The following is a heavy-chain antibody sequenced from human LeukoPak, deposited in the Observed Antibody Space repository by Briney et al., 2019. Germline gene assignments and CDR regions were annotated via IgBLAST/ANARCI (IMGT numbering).Heavy chain of an antibody. V-gene: IGHV3-48*02. CDR1: GFTFSSYS. D-gene: IGHD5-12*01. CDR2: ISVLSDSI. J-gene: IGHJ4*02. CDR3: ASGGYDWGLGY. Sequence: GGSLRLSCAASGFTFSSYSMNWVRQAPGKGLEWLSYISVLSDSIYYADSVKGRLTVSRDNAKNSLYLQINSLRDEDTAVYYCASGGYDWGLGYWGQGTLVTVSS.